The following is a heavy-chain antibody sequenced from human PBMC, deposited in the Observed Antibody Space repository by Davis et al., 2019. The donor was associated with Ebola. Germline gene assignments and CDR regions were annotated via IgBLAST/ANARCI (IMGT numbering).Heavy chain of an antibody. J-gene: IGHJ4*02. D-gene: IGHD1-14*01. CDR3: ARSGSMPGDY. CDR1: AGTFSSYA. Sequence: SVKVSCKASAGTFSSYAISWVRQAPGQGLEWMGRIIPILGIANYAQKFQGRVTITADKSTRTDYMELSSLRSEDTAVYYCARSGSMPGDYWGQGTLVTVSS. CDR2: IIPILGIA. V-gene: IGHV1-69*04.